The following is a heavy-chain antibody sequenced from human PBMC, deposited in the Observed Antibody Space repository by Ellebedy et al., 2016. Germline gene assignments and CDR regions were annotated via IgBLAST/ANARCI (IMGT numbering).Heavy chain of an antibody. CDR2: IKPDGSEK. V-gene: IGHV3-7*03. D-gene: IGHD1-26*01. Sequence: GGSLRLSCAASGFTISSYWMSWVRQAPGKGLEWVANIKPDGSEKYYADSVKGRFTISRDNAQNSQYLQMNSLRAEDTAVYYCARDGVTYSSDYWGQGTLVTVSS. CDR1: GFTISSYW. J-gene: IGHJ4*02. CDR3: ARDGVTYSSDY.